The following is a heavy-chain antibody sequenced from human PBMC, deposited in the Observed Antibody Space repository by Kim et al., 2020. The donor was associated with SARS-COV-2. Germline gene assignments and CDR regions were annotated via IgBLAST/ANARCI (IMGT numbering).Heavy chain of an antibody. CDR2: IWYDGSNK. V-gene: IGHV3-33*01. CDR1: GFTFSSYG. D-gene: IGHD2-15*01. J-gene: IGHJ6*02. CDR3: ARDTREVVVAATPVWDYYYGMDV. Sequence: GGSLRLSCAASGFTFSSYGMHWVRQAPGKGLEWVAVIWYDGSNKYYADSVKGRFTISRDNSKNTLYLQMNSLRAEDTAVYYCARDTREVVVAATPVWDYYYGMDVWGQGTTVTVSS.